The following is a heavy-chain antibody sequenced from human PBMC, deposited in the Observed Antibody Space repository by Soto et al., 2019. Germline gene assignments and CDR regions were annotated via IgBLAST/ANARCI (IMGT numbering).Heavy chain of an antibody. CDR3: AREGYY. CDR2: INHSGST. CDR1: GGSLSGSY. Sequence: SETLSLTCTVSGGSLSGSYCSWIRKSPGKGLEWIGEINHSGSTNYNPSLKSRVTISVDTSKNQFSLKLSSVTAADTAVYYCAREGYYWGQGTLVTVSS. V-gene: IGHV4-34*01. J-gene: IGHJ4*02.